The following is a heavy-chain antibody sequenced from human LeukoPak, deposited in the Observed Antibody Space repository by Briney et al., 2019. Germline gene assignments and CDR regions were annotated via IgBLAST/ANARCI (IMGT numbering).Heavy chain of an antibody. CDR3: ARDQAYSSGWRCFDI. J-gene: IGHJ3*02. D-gene: IGHD6-19*01. CDR2: INWNGGST. Sequence: GSLRLSCAASGFNFSSYWMIWVRQAPGKGLEWVSGINWNGGSTGYADSVKGRFTISRDNAKNSLYLQMNSLRAEDTALYYCARDQAYSSGWRCFDIWGQGTMVTVSS. V-gene: IGHV3-20*04. CDR1: GFNFSSYW.